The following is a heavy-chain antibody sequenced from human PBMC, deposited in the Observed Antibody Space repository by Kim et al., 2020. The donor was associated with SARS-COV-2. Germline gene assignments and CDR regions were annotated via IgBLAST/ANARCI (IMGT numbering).Heavy chain of an antibody. CDR2: IGTAGDT. V-gene: IGHV3-13*04. Sequence: GGSLRLSCAASGFTFSSYDMHWVRQATGKGLEWVSAIGTAGDTYYPGSVKGRFTISRENAKNSLYLQMNSLRAGDTAVYYCARAKFGLRGGMDVWGQGTTVTVSS. J-gene: IGHJ6*02. CDR1: GFTFSSYD. CDR3: ARAKFGLRGGMDV. D-gene: IGHD3-10*01.